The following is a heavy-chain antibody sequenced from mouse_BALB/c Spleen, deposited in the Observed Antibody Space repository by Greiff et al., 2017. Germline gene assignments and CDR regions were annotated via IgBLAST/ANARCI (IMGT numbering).Heavy chain of an antibody. J-gene: IGHJ3*01. D-gene: IGHD3-1*01. CDR2: IDPETGGT. CDR1: GYTFTDYE. CDR3: TRSGGPAWFAY. V-gene: IGHV1-15*01. Sequence: QVQLQQSGAELVRPGASVTLSCKASGYTFTDYEMHWVKQTPVHGLEWIGAIDPETGGTAYNQKFKGKATLTADKSSSTAYMELRSLTSEDSAVYYCTRSGGPAWFAYWGQGTLVTVSA.